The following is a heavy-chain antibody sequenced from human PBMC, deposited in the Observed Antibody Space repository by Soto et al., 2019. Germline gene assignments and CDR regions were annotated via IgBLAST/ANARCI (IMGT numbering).Heavy chain of an antibody. CDR2: INAGNGNT. CDR3: ARGRLVVVPAAMALDD. J-gene: IGHJ4*02. Sequence: ASVKVSCKASGYTFTSYAMHWVRQAPGQRLEWMGWINAGNGNTKYSQKFQGRVTITRDTSASTAYMELSSLRSEDTAVYYCARGRLVVVPAAMALDDWGQGTLVTVSS. V-gene: IGHV1-3*01. D-gene: IGHD2-2*01. CDR1: GYTFTSYA.